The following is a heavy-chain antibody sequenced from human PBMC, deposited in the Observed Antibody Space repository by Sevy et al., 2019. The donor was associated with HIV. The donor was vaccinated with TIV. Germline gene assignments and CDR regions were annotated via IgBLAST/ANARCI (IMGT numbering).Heavy chain of an antibody. D-gene: IGHD4-17*01. V-gene: IGHV3-23*01. CDR1: GFTFSSYA. J-gene: IGHJ5*02. CDR3: AKLALAGPTTNSWFDP. Sequence: GRSLRLSCAASGFTFSSYAMSWVRQAPGKGLEWVSAISGSGGSTYYADSVKGRFTISRDNSKNTLYLQMNSLRAEDTDVYYCAKLALAGPTTNSWFDPWGQGTLVTVSS. CDR2: ISGSGGST.